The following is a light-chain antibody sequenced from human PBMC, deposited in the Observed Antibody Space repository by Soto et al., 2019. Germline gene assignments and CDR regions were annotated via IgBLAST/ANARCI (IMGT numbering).Light chain of an antibody. CDR3: QQYYTTPRT. Sequence: DIVMTQSPDSLAVSLGERATINCKSGVSVLYSSNNKNYLAWYQQKPGQPPRLLIYWASTRESGVPDRFSGSGSGTDFTLTISSLQAEDVAVYYCQQYYTTPRTFGQGTKVET. CDR1: VSVLYSSNNKNY. J-gene: IGKJ1*01. V-gene: IGKV4-1*01. CDR2: WAS.